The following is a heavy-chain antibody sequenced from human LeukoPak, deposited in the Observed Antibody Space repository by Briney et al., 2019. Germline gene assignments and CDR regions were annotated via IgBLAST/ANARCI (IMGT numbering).Heavy chain of an antibody. Sequence: GGSLRLSCAASGFSFGSYWMHWVRQAPGKGLVWVLRINSDGSSTNYADSVEGRFTISRDNAKNTLYLQMNSLRAEDTAVYYCARTVAGKGSAFYIWGQGTMVTVS. V-gene: IGHV3-74*01. CDR1: GFSFGSYW. J-gene: IGHJ3*02. CDR3: ARTVAGKGSAFYI. CDR2: INSDGSST. D-gene: IGHD6-19*01.